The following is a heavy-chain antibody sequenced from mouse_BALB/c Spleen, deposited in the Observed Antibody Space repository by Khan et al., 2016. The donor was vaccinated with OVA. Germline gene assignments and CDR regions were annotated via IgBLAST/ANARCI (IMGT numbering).Heavy chain of an antibody. CDR1: GFTFSPYS. Sequence: EVELVESGGDLVKSGGSLKLSCAASGFTFSPYSMSWVRQTPDKRLEWVATISSDGDYTYYPDSVKGRFNISRDNAKNTLYLQMSSLKSEDTAIYYCATHLTGSFAYWGKGTLVTVSA. CDR2: ISSDGDYT. V-gene: IGHV5-6*01. D-gene: IGHD4-1*01. CDR3: ATHLTGSFAY. J-gene: IGHJ3*01.